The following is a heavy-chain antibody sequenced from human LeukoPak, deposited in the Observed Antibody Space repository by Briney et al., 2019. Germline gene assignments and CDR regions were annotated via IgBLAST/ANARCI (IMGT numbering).Heavy chain of an antibody. CDR1: GYTFTSYD. CDR2: MNPNSGNT. J-gene: IGHJ4*02. D-gene: IGHD2-8*01. V-gene: IGHV1-8*01. Sequence: ASVKVSCKASGYTFTSYDINWVRQATGQGLEWMGWMNPNSGNTGYAQKFQGRVTMTADTSTSTAYMELRSLRSDDTAVYYCARGRYCTNGVCYIAELDYWGQGTLVTVSS. CDR3: ARGRYCTNGVCYIAELDY.